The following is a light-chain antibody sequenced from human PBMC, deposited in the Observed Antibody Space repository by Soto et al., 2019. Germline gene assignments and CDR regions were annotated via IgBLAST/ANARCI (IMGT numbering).Light chain of an antibody. V-gene: IGKV3-20*01. J-gene: IGKJ1*01. CDR3: QQYGSSPT. CDR2: GAS. Sequence: EIVLTQSPGTLSLSPGERATLSCRASQSVSSTYVAWYQQKPGQPPSLLIHGASSRAAGIPDRFSGSASGTDFTLNISRLEPEDFAFYYCQQYGSSPTFGQGTKVEIK. CDR1: QSVSSTY.